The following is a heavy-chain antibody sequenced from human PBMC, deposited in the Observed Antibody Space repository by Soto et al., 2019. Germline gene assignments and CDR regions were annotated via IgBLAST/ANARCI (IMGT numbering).Heavy chain of an antibody. Sequence: QVQLVQSGAEVKKPGSSVKVSCNASGGAFSSYTIGWVRQAPRQRLEWMGRIIPILGIANYAQKFQGRVTITADKSTSTAYMELSSLRSEDTAVYYCARGLEMAPFAFDIWGQGTMVTVSS. V-gene: IGHV1-69*02. D-gene: IGHD5-12*01. CDR3: ARGLEMAPFAFDI. CDR1: GGAFSSYT. J-gene: IGHJ3*02. CDR2: IIPILGIA.